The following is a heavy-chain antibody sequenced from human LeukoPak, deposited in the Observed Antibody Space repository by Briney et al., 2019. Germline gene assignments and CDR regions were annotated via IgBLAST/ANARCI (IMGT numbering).Heavy chain of an antibody. V-gene: IGHV4-38-2*02. CDR3: ARETGERHFDY. J-gene: IGHJ4*02. CDR1: DYSISAPYY. CDR2: IYHVGNA. Sequence: SETLSLTCTVSDYSISAPYYWGWIRQPPGKGLQWIGSIYHVGNAYYNLSLRSRVTISVDTSKNQFFLKMGSVTATDTAVYYCARETGERHFDYWGQGSLVTVSS. D-gene: IGHD7-27*01.